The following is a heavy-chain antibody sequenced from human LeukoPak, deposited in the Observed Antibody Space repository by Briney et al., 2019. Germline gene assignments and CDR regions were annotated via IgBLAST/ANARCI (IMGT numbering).Heavy chain of an antibody. V-gene: IGHV5-51*01. Sequence: GESLKISCKASGYRFTAYWIAWVRQMPGKGLEWMGIIYPGDSQTRYRPSFQGQVTMSVDKSISTAYLQWSDLKASDTAMYFCARSPLTPYYFDYWGQGTLVTVSS. J-gene: IGHJ4*02. CDR3: ARSPLTPYYFDY. CDR1: GYRFTAYW. CDR2: IYPGDSQT.